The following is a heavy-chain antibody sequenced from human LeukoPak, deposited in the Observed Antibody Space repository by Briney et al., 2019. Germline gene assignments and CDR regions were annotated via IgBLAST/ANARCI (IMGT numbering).Heavy chain of an antibody. CDR1: GFSFNNYW. J-gene: IGHJ4*02. CDR2: IHSDGRIT. Sequence: GGSLRLSCAGSGFSFNNYWMHWVRQAPGKGLVWVSRIHSDGRITTYADSVKGRFTISKDSARNTLYLQMNTLRVEDTAVYYCARAQDTYNSLYFDYWGQGTLVTVSS. CDR3: ARAQDTYNSLYFDY. V-gene: IGHV3-74*01. D-gene: IGHD5-24*01.